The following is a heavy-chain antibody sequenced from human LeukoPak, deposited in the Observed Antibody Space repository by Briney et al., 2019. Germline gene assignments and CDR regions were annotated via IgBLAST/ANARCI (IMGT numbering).Heavy chain of an antibody. CDR2: IRYNGNNQ. D-gene: IGHD4-11*01. CDR1: GFTLRGYG. CDR3: ANPPTVTGFDY. Sequence: GGSLRLSCAASGFTLRGYGMHWVRQAPGKGLEWVAFIRYNGNNQYYADSVKGRFTISRDNSKNTLYLQMNSLKGDDTAVYYCANPPTVTGFDYWGQGTLVTVSS. J-gene: IGHJ4*02. V-gene: IGHV3-30*02.